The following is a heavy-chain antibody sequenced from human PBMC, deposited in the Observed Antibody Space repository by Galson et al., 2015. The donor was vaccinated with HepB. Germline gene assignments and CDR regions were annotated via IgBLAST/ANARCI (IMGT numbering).Heavy chain of an antibody. CDR3: AREQNSPNWGAFDI. D-gene: IGHD7-27*01. V-gene: IGHV6-1*01. CDR1: GDSVSSSSTA. Sequence: CAISGDSVSSSSTAWNWIRQSPSRGLEWLGRTYYRSKWYNDYAVSVKSRIIINPDTSKNQFSLQMNSVTPEDSAVYFCAREQNSPNWGAFDIWDQGTMVTVSS. J-gene: IGHJ3*02. CDR2: TYYRSKWYN.